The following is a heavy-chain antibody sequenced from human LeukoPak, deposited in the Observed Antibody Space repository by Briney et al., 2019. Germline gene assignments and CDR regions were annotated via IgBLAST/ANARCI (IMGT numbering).Heavy chain of an antibody. V-gene: IGHV3-23*01. Sequence: PGGSLRLSCAASGFTFSSYAMSWVRQAPGKGLEWVSAISGSGGSTYYADSVKGGFTVSSDNSKKTLYLQMNSLRAEDTAVYYCAQEAVGAPEYYFDYWGQGTLVTVSS. D-gene: IGHD1-26*01. CDR1: GFTFSSYA. CDR3: AQEAVGAPEYYFDY. CDR2: ISGSGGST. J-gene: IGHJ4*02.